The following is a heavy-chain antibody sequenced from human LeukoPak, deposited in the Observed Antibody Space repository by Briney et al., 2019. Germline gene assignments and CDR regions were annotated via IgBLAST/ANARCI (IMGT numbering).Heavy chain of an antibody. V-gene: IGHV4-34*01. J-gene: IGHJ4*02. Sequence: KPSETLSLTCAVYGGSFSGYYWSWIRQPPGKGLEWIGEINHSGSTNYNPSLKSRVTISVDTSKNQFSLKLSSVTAADTAVHYCARGQGTVTTHWGQGTLVTVSS. D-gene: IGHD4-17*01. CDR1: GGSFSGYY. CDR3: ARGQGTVTTH. CDR2: INHSGST.